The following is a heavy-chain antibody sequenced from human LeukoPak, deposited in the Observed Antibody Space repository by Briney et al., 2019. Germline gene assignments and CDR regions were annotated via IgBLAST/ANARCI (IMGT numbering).Heavy chain of an antibody. D-gene: IGHD4-17*01. CDR2: IKQDGSDI. V-gene: IGHV3-7*01. CDR1: GFTFNGFW. Sequence: GGSLRLPCAASGFTFNGFWMSWVRQAPGKGLEWVANIKQDGSDIYYLGSVRGRFTISRDNAMNSLYLKMNSLRAEDTAVYYCTRDALYGDPSYYYMDVWGKGTTVTVSS. CDR3: TRDALYGDPSYYYMDV. J-gene: IGHJ6*03.